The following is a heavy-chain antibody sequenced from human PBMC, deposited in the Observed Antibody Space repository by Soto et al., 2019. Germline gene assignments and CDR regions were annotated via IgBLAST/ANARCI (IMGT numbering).Heavy chain of an antibody. V-gene: IGHV1-46*03. D-gene: IGHD6-25*01. CDR2: INPNGGST. CDR3: AREQGLRPGGGGTEPLDI. Sequence: QVQLVQSGAEVKKPGASVKISCEASGYSFTSQYVHWVRQAPGQGLEWMGIINPNGGSTTYAQKFQGRVTTPRDTSTSPVHMGRRRLTSGDTAVYYCAREQGLRPGGGGTEPLDIWGQGTMVTVAS. CDR1: GYSFTSQY. J-gene: IGHJ3*02.